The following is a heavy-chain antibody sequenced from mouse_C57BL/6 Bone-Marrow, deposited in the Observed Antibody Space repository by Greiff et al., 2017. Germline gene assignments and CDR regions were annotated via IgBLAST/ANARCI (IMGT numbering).Heavy chain of an antibody. J-gene: IGHJ3*01. Sequence: EVHLVESGGGLVKPGGSLKLSCAASGFTFSDYGMHWVRQAPEKGLEWVAYISSGSSTIYYADTVKGRFTISRDNAKNTLFLHMTSLRSEDTAMYYCARFAYWGQGTLVTVSA. CDR1: GFTFSDYG. CDR3: ARFAY. V-gene: IGHV5-17*01. CDR2: ISSGSSTI.